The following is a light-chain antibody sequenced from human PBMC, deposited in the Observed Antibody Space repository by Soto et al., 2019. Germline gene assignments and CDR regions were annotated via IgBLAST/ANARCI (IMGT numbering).Light chain of an antibody. Sequence: QSVLTQPAAVSGSPGQSITISCTGTSSDVGSYNLVSWYQQHPGKAPKLMIYPGSKRPSGVSNRYSGSKSGNTASLTISGLQAEDEADYYCCSYAGSTTAYVLGTGNKVTV. CDR1: SSDVGSYNL. J-gene: IGLJ1*01. CDR2: PGS. CDR3: CSYAGSTTAYV. V-gene: IGLV2-23*01.